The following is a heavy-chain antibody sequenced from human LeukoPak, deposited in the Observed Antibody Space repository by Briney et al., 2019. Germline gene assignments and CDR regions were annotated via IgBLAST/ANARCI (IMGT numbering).Heavy chain of an antibody. J-gene: IGHJ6*03. CDR3: ARDIYFWSGYDPLYYYYYMDV. D-gene: IGHD3-3*01. CDR2: IYYSGST. V-gene: IGHV4-39*07. CDR1: GGSISSDSYY. Sequence: SETLSLTCTVSGGSISSDSYYWGWIRQPPGKGLEWIGSIYYSGSTYYNPSLKTRVTISLDTSKNHFSLKLTSVTAADAAVYYCARDIYFWSGYDPLYYYYYMDVWGKGTTVTVSS.